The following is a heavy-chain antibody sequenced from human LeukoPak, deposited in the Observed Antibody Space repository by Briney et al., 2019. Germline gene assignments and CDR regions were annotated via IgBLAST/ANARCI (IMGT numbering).Heavy chain of an antibody. Sequence: GGSLRLSCAASGFTFSSYSMNGVRQAPGKGLEWVAYIGGSSEALYYADSVKGRFTISRDNAKNSLYLQMNSLRDEDTAVFYCVRDHAFTFDCWGQGTLVTVSS. CDR1: GFTFSSYS. CDR2: IGGSSEAL. D-gene: IGHD2-2*01. CDR3: VRDHAFTFDC. J-gene: IGHJ4*02. V-gene: IGHV3-48*02.